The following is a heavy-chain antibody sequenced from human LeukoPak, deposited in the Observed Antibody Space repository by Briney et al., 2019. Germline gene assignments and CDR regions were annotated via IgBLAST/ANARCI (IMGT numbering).Heavy chain of an antibody. CDR2: ISTSGST. CDR1: GDSISSHS. V-gene: IGHV4-4*07. J-gene: IGHJ5*02. Sequence: SETLSLTCTVSGDSISSHSWNWIRQPAGKGLEWIGRISTSGSTNYNPSLKSRVTMSVDTSKNQFSLKLSSVTAADTAVYYCARQAVVVSSTPWFDPWSQGALVTVSS. D-gene: IGHD2-15*01. CDR3: ARQAVVVSSTPWFDP.